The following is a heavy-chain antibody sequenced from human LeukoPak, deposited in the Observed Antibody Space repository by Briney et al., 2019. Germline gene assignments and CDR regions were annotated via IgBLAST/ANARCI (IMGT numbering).Heavy chain of an antibody. J-gene: IGHJ4*02. D-gene: IGHD5-12*01. CDR2: IYPGDSDT. Sequence: GESLKISCKGSGYTFTSYWIGWVRQMPGKGLEWMGIIYPGDSDTKYSPSFQGQVTISADKSISTAYLQWSSLKASGTAMYYCARQEDIITTTGFDYWGPGTLVTVSS. CDR3: ARQEDIITTTGFDY. V-gene: IGHV5-51*01. CDR1: GYTFTSYW.